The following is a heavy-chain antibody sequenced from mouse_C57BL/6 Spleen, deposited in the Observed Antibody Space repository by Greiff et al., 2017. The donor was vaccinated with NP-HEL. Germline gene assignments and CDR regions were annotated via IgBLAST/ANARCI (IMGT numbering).Heavy chain of an antibody. J-gene: IGHJ4*01. V-gene: IGHV8-12*01. D-gene: IGHD1-1*01. CDR3: ARELLRDYAMDY. CDR2: IYWDDDK. Sequence: QVTLKECGPGILQSSQTLSLTCSFSGFSLSTSGMGVSWIRQPSGKGLEWLAHIYWDDDKRYNPSLKSRLTISKDTSRNQVFLKITSVDTADTATYYCARELLRDYAMDYWGQGTSVTVSS. CDR1: GFSLSTSGMG.